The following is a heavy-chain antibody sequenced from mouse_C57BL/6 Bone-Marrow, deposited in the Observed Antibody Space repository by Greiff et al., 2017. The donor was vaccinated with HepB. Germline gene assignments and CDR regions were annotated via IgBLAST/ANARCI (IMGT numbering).Heavy chain of an antibody. CDR2: ILPGSGST. Sequence: QVQLQQSGAELMKPGASVKLSCKATCYTFTGYWIEWVKQRPGHGLEWIGEILPGSGSTNYNEKFKGKATFTADTSSNTAYMQLSSLTTEDSAIYYCARTPITTVVATWDDYWGQGTTLTVSS. CDR1: CYTFTGYW. V-gene: IGHV1-9*01. J-gene: IGHJ2*01. CDR3: ARTPITTVVATWDDY. D-gene: IGHD1-1*01.